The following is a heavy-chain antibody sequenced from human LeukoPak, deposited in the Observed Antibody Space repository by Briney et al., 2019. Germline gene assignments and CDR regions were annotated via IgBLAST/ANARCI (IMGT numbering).Heavy chain of an antibody. V-gene: IGHV3-48*03. CDR3: ARVTRRDVYNPFDY. CDR1: GYTFSSYE. Sequence: GVSLRLSCAASGYTFSSYEMNWVRQAPGKGLEWLSYISSSASNVYHADSVKGRFTISRDNAKNSLYLQMNSLRAEDTAVYYCARVTRRDVYNPFDYWGQGTLVTVSS. J-gene: IGHJ4*02. CDR2: ISSSASNV. D-gene: IGHD5-24*01.